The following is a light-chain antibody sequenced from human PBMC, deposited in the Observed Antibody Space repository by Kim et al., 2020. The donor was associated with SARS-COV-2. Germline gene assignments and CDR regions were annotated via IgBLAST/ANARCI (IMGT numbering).Light chain of an antibody. CDR1: SSNIGAGYD. V-gene: IGLV1-40*01. CDR2: AND. J-gene: IGLJ3*02. Sequence: QSVLTQPPSVSGAPGQRVTISCTGCSSNIGAGYDVQWFHQLPGTAPKLLIYANDNRPSGVPDRFSGSKSGTSASLAITWLRAEDEADYYCQSYDTSLSSVVFGGGTQLTVL. CDR3: QSYDTSLSSVV.